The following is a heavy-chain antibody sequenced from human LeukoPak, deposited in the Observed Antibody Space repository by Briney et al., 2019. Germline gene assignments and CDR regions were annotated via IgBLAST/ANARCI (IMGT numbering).Heavy chain of an antibody. J-gene: IGHJ3*02. V-gene: IGHV4-39*01. D-gene: IGHD5-12*01. CDR3: ATHRRSGSGGSENALEI. CDR1: GDSTSSSTYY. CDR2: IYDSGTT. Sequence: PSETLPLTCTVSGDSTSSSTYYWDWIRQAPGKGLEWIGNIYDSGTTHYNPSLKSRVTISGDTSKNQFSLKLNSVTAADTAIYYCATHRRSGSGGSENALEIWGQGTMVTVSS.